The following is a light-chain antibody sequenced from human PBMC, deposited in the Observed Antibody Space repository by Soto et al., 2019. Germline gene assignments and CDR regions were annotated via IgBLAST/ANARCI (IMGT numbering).Light chain of an antibody. CDR3: QQYNTSPPYT. CDR2: GAS. V-gene: IGKV3-15*01. Sequence: EIVMTQSPATLSVSPGERATLSCRASQRISSNLAWYQQKPGQAPRLLIYGASTRATDIPARFSGSGSETESTLTISSLQSEDFAVYYCQQYNTSPPYTFGQGTKLEIK. CDR1: QRISSN. J-gene: IGKJ2*01.